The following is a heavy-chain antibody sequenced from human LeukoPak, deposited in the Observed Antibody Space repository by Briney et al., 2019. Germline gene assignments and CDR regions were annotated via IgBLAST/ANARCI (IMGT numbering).Heavy chain of an antibody. CDR2: IYYSGST. V-gene: IGHV4-39*01. D-gene: IGHD3-10*01. CDR1: GGSISSIIYY. CDR3: ARHSRSVDYGSGSYTWDY. J-gene: IGHJ4*02. Sequence: SETLSLTCTVSGGSISSIIYYWGWIRHPPGKGLEWIGTIYYSGSTYYNVSLKSRVTISVDTSRNQFSLKLSSVTAADTAVYYCARHSRSVDYGSGSYTWDYWGQGTLVTVSS.